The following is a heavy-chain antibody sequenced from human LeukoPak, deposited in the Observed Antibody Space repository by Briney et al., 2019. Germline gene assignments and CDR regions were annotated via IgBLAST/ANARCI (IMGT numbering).Heavy chain of an antibody. CDR2: IDQDETEK. D-gene: IGHD1-26*01. V-gene: IGHV3-7*01. Sequence: PGGSLRLSCAASGFSFSSYEMNWVRQAPGKGLEWVANIDQDETEKFYVDSVVGRFTTSRDNGKNFLYLQMNSLRAEDTAVYYCAKSGGFFDTWGQGTLVTVSS. J-gene: IGHJ5*02. CDR3: AKSGGFFDT. CDR1: GFSFSSYE.